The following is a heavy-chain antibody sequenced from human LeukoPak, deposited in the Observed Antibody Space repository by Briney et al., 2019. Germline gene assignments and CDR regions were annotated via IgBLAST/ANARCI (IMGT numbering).Heavy chain of an antibody. Sequence: ASVKVSCKASGYTFTSYDINWVRQATGQVLEWMGWMNPNSGNTGYAQKFQGRVTMTRNTSISTAYMELSSLRSEDTAVYYCACNDFWSGYFSEYGMDVWGQGTTVTVSS. CDR3: ACNDFWSGYFSEYGMDV. CDR1: GYTFTSYD. CDR2: MNPNSGNT. J-gene: IGHJ6*02. V-gene: IGHV1-8*01. D-gene: IGHD3-3*01.